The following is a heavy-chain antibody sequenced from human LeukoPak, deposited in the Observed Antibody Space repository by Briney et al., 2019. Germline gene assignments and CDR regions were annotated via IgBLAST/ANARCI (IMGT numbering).Heavy chain of an antibody. CDR3: ARALYDSSGYYFDY. J-gene: IGHJ4*02. CDR1: GFTFSSHV. D-gene: IGHD3-22*01. V-gene: IGHV3-30*03. CDR2: ISYDGSNK. Sequence: GGSLRLSCAASGFTFSSHVMHWVRQAPGKGLEWVAVISYDGSNKYYADSVKGRFTISSDNAKNSLYLQMNSLRAEDTAVYYCARALYDSSGYYFDYWGQGTLVTVSS.